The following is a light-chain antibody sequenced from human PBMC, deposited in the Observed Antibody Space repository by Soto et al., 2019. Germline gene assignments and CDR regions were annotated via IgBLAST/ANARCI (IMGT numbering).Light chain of an antibody. CDR2: GVS. Sequence: EIVLTQSTATLSLSPGERATLSCRASQSVSSYLAWYQQKPGQAPRLLIYGVSNRATGIPDRFSGSGSGTDFTLTISRLEPEDFAVYYCQQYGSSPIPFGQGTRLE. CDR1: QSVSSY. J-gene: IGKJ5*01. CDR3: QQYGSSPIP. V-gene: IGKV3-20*01.